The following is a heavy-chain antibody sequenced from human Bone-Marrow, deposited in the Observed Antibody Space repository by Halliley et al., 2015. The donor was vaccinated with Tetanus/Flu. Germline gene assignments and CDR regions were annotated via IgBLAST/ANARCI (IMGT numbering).Heavy chain of an antibody. CDR1: GFTFSSYE. Sequence: LRCTGAASGFTFSSYEMNWVRQAPGKGLEWVSYISSGSSTMYYADSVKGRFTISRDNAKNSLFLQMNSLRAEDTAVYFCARNSLDFGSPLDQNWFDPWGQGTLVTVSS. V-gene: IGHV3-48*03. D-gene: IGHD2-2*03. CDR3: ARNSLDFGSPLDQNWFDP. CDR2: ISSGSSTM. J-gene: IGHJ5*02.